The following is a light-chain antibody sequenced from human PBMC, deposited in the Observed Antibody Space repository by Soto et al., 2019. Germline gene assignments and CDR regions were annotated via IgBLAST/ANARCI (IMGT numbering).Light chain of an antibody. CDR2: KAT. J-gene: IGKJ1*01. Sequence: DIQMTQSPSTLSASVGDRVTITCRASQTIYNWLAWYQQKPGKAPKLLIYKATTLESGVPLRFSGGGSGTEFTLTISSLQPDDLATYYCQQYKSYSAFGQGTKVEIK. V-gene: IGKV1-5*03. CDR3: QQYKSYSA. CDR1: QTIYNW.